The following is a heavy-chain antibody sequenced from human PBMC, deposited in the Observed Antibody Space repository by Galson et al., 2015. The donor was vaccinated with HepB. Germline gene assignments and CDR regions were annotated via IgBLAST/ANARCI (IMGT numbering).Heavy chain of an antibody. Sequence: SVKVSCKASGGTFSSYAISWVRQAPGQGLEWMGRIIPILGIANYAQKFQGRVTITADKSTSTAYMELSSLRSEDTAVYYCARGNPDRYFDLWGRGTLVTVSS. CDR2: IIPILGIA. V-gene: IGHV1-69*04. J-gene: IGHJ2*01. CDR1: GGTFSSYA. CDR3: ARGNPDRYFDL. D-gene: IGHD1-14*01.